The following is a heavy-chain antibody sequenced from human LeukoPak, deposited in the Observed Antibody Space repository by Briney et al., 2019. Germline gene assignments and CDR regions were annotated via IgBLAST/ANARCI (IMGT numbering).Heavy chain of an antibody. J-gene: IGHJ4*02. CDR1: RFTFSSYR. V-gene: IGHV3-21*01. Sequence: PGGSLRLSCAASRFTFSSYRMIWVRQAPGKGLEWVSSISSSSSSIYYADSVKGRFTISRDNAKNSLYLQMNSLRAEDTAVYYCARASKYYYDSSGYPLDYWGQGTLVTVSS. D-gene: IGHD3-22*01. CDR3: ARASKYYYDSSGYPLDY. CDR2: ISSSSSSI.